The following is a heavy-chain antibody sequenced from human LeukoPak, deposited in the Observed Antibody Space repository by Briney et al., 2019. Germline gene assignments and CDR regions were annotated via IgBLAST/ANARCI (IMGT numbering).Heavy chain of an antibody. J-gene: IGHJ4*02. CDR3: TRLYCGGGYCYYFDY. CDR1: GFTFSGSA. D-gene: IGHD2-21*01. CDR2: IRSKSNSYAT. Sequence: PGGSLRLSCAASGFTFSGSAMHWVRQASGKGLEWVGRIRSKSNSYATAYAASVNGRFNISRDDSKNTVYLQMNSLKTEGTAVYYCTRLYCGGGYCYYFDYWGQGTLVTVSS. V-gene: IGHV3-73*01.